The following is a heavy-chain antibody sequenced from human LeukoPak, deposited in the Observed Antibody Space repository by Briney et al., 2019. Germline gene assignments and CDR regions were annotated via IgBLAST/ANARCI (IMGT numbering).Heavy chain of an antibody. J-gene: IGHJ4*02. D-gene: IGHD6-13*01. CDR1: GFTFTNAY. CDR3: TTDAGYSSRWYNY. CDR2: IKSKVDGGTT. V-gene: IGHV3-15*01. Sequence: GGSLRLSCAASGFTFTNAYMTWVRQAPGKGLEWVGRIKSKVDGGTTDYAAPVKGRFSISRDDSRNTVYLQMNSLRTEDTAVYYCTTDAGYSSRWYNYWGQGTLVTVAS.